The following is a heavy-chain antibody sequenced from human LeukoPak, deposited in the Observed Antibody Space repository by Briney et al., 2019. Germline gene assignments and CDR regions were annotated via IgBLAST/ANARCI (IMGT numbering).Heavy chain of an antibody. CDR1: GGSISRSLYY. CDR2: IYYSGST. D-gene: IGHD2-21*02. V-gene: IGHV4-39*01. Sequence: SETLSLTCTVSGGSISRSLYYWGWIRQPPGKGLEWIGTIYYSGSTYYNPSLRSRVTMSVDTSNNHFSLKLSSVTAADTAVYYCARHALVTAISTYDWIDPWGQGTLVTVSS. CDR3: ARHALVTAISTYDWIDP. J-gene: IGHJ5*02.